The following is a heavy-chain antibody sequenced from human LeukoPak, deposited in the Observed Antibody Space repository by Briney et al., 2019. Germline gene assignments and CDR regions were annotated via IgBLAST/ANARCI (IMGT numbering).Heavy chain of an antibody. D-gene: IGHD2-2*01. CDR3: AKGLLVPGGLWFDP. CDR1: GFTFSSYA. J-gene: IGHJ5*02. CDR2: TGGSGGST. V-gene: IGHV3-23*01. Sequence: PGGSLRLSCAAPGFTFSSYAMSWVRQATGKGLEWVSATGGSGGSTYYADSVKGRFTISRDNSKNTLYLQMNSLRAEDTAVYYCAKGLLVPGGLWFDPWGQGTLVTVSS.